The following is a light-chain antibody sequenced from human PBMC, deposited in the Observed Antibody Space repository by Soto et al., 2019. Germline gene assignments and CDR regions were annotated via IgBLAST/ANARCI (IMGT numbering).Light chain of an antibody. V-gene: IGLV2-14*01. CDR2: DVT. CDR3: VLFTSSTTYV. Sequence: QSALTQPASVSDSPGQSITISCTGTSSDDGGSNHVPWYQQHPGKAPKLMIYDVTNRPSGVSHRFSGSKSGSTASLLISGLQAEDEADYYCVLFTSSTTYVFGTGTKVTV. CDR1: SSDDGGSNH. J-gene: IGLJ1*01.